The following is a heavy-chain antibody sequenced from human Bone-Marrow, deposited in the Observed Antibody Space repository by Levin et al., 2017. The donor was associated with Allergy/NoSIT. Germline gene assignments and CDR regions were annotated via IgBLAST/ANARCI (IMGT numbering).Heavy chain of an antibody. J-gene: IGHJ6*03. V-gene: IGHV3-30-3*01. CDR3: ARGVRKQLVRRDNFYFMDV. D-gene: IGHD6-13*01. Sequence: GGSLRLSCGASGFIFSRHDMHWVRQAPGKGLEWVTVISDEGNTKYYVDSVKGRFTISRDNSKNTVYMQMNSLRPEDTAVYYCARGVRKQLVRRDNFYFMDVWGKGTTVTVSS. CDR1: GFIFSRHD. CDR2: ISDEGNTK.